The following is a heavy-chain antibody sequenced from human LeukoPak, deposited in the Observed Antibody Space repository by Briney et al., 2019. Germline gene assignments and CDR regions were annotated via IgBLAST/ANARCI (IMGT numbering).Heavy chain of an antibody. D-gene: IGHD3-10*01. Sequence: GGSLRLSCAASGFTFSSYWMSWVRQAPGKGLEWVANIKQDGSEKYYVDSVKGRFTISRDNAKNSLYLQMNSLRAEDAAVYYCARASITMARGALDYWGQGTLVTVSS. CDR3: ARASITMARGALDY. CDR1: GFTFSSYW. CDR2: IKQDGSEK. J-gene: IGHJ4*02. V-gene: IGHV3-7*01.